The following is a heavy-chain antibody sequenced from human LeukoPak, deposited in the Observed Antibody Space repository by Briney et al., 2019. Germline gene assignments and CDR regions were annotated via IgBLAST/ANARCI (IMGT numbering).Heavy chain of an antibody. CDR2: ITSSGDGT. CDR3: AKDRPNYYGSNGHYYRRDGDY. V-gene: IGHV3-23*01. Sequence: GGSLRLSCAASGFTFSIYAMSWVRQAPGKGLQWVSSITSSGDGTYYADSVKGRFTISRDNSENMLYLRMNSLRVEDTAVYFRAKDRPNYYGSNGHYYRRDGDYWGQGTLVTVSS. D-gene: IGHD3-22*01. CDR1: GFTFSIYA. J-gene: IGHJ4*02.